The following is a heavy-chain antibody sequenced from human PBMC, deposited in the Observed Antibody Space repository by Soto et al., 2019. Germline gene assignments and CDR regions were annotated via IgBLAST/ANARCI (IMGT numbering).Heavy chain of an antibody. J-gene: IGHJ5*02. D-gene: IGHD2-21*01. V-gene: IGHV1-18*01. CDR2: ISADNGNT. Sequence: VASVKVSSKASGYTFTSYGISWVRQAPGQGLEWMGWISADNGNTNYAQKLQGRVTMTTDTSTSTAYMELRSLRSDDTAVYYCARGGRVVAINWFGPWGQGTLVTVSS. CDR1: GYTFTSYG. CDR3: ARGGRVVAINWFGP.